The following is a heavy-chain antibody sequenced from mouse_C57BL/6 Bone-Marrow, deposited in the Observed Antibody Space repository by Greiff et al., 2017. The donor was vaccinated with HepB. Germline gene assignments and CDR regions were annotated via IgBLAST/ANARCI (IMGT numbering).Heavy chain of an antibody. V-gene: IGHV1-55*01. J-gene: IGHJ2*01. CDR2: IYPGSGST. CDR3: AKIYYGYDVDY. D-gene: IGHD2-2*01. Sequence: QVQLQQPGAELVKPGASVKMSCKASGYTFTSYWITWVKQRPGQGLEWIGDIYPGSGSTNYNEKFKSKATLTVDTSSSTAYMQLSTLTSEDSAVYYCAKIYYGYDVDYWGQGTTLTVSS. CDR1: GYTFTSYW.